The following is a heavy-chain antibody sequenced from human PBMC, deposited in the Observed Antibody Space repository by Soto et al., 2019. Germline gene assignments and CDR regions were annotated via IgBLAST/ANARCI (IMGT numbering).Heavy chain of an antibody. V-gene: IGHV3-21*01. J-gene: IGHJ4*02. CDR2: ISSSNSYI. CDR3: ARTAYCGGDCYSPTYDY. Sequence: EVQLVESGGGLVKPGGSLRLSCAASGFTFSSYSMNWVRQAPGSGLEWVSSISSSNSYISYADSVKRRLTISRDNAKNSLYLQMNSLRAEDTAVYYCARTAYCGGDCYSPTYDYWGQGTLVTVSS. CDR1: GFTFSSYS. D-gene: IGHD2-21*02.